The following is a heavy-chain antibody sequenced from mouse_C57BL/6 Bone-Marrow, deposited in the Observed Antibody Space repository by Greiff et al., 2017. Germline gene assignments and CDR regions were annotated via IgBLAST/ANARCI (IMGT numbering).Heavy chain of an antibody. V-gene: IGHV5-4*01. CDR1: GFTFSSYA. CDR2: ISDGGSYT. Sequence: EVKLVESGGGLVKPGGSLKLSCAASGFTFSSYAMSWVRQTPEKRLEWFATISDGGSYTYYPDNVKGRFTISRDNSTNHLYLQMSHLKSEDTAMYHCAREGGYLYYFDYWGQGTTLTGSS. D-gene: IGHD2-2*01. CDR3: AREGGYLYYFDY. J-gene: IGHJ2*01.